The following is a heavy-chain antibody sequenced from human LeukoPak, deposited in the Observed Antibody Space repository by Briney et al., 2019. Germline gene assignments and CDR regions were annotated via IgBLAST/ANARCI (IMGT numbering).Heavy chain of an antibody. CDR1: GYTFSNIG. J-gene: IGHJ4*02. V-gene: IGHV1-18*01. CDR3: ARDGASTDDY. D-gene: IGHD2-2*01. Sequence: ASVKNSCKTSGYTFSNIGINWVRQAPGQGLEWMGWISGNNDNPNYGQKFQGRFTVTTDSSTSTAYMELRNLRFDDTAVYYCARDGASTDDYWGQGTLVTVSS. CDR2: ISGNNDNP.